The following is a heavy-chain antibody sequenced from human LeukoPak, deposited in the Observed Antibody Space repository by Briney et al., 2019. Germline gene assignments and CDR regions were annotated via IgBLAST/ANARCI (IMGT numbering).Heavy chain of an antibody. D-gene: IGHD3-10*01. CDR2: INHSGSI. Sequence: SETLSLTCAVYGGSFSGYYWSWIRQPPGKGLEWIGEINHSGSINYNPSLKSRVTISVDTSKNQFSLKLSSVTAADTAVYYCARGRPRGLITMVRGVIIPIGYWGQGTLVTVSS. V-gene: IGHV4-34*01. J-gene: IGHJ4*02. CDR3: ARGRPRGLITMVRGVIIPIGY. CDR1: GGSFSGYY.